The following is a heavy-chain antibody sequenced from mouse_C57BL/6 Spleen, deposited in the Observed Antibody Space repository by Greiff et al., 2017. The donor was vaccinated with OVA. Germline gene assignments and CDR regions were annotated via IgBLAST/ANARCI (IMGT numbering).Heavy chain of an antibody. V-gene: IGHV14-1*01. Sequence: VQLQQSGAELVRPGASVKLSCTASGFNIKDYYMHWVKQRPEQGLEWIGRIDPEDGDTEYAPKFQGKATMTADTSSNTAYLQLSSLTSEDTAFYYCTGVTTVVAPDYWGQGTTLTVSS. CDR2: IDPEDGDT. CDR1: GFNIKDYY. J-gene: IGHJ2*01. CDR3: TGVTTVVAPDY. D-gene: IGHD1-1*01.